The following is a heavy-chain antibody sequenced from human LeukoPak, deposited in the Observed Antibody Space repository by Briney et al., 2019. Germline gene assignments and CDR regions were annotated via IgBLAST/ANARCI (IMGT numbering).Heavy chain of an antibody. Sequence: SETLSLTCIVSGGSTSSSDYFWGWIRQTPGKGLEWIVSINHSGHINYNPSLKSRVTISVDTSKNQFSLRLTSVTAADTAVYYCARRRQSSRGAFDIWGQGTMVTVSS. CDR3: ARRRQSSRGAFDI. CDR2: INHSGHI. D-gene: IGHD6-19*01. J-gene: IGHJ3*02. CDR1: GGSTSSSDYF. V-gene: IGHV4-39*07.